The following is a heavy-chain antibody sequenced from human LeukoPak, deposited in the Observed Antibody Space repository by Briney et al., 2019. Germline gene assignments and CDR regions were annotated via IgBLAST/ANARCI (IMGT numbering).Heavy chain of an antibody. Sequence: ASVKVSCKASGYTFTSYGISWVRQAPGQGLEWMGWISAYNGNTNYAQELQGRVTMTTDTSTSTAYMELRSLRSDDTAVYYCAREPPIGGFGEYANWGQGTLVTVSS. D-gene: IGHD3-10*01. CDR1: GYTFTSYG. CDR3: AREPPIGGFGEYAN. J-gene: IGHJ4*02. CDR2: ISAYNGNT. V-gene: IGHV1-18*01.